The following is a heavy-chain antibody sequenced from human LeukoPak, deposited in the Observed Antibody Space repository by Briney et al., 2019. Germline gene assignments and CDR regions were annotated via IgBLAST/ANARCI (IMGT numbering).Heavy chain of an antibody. Sequence: GGSLRLSCAASGFTFDDYAMHWVRQAPGKGLEWVSGISWNSGSIGYADSVKGRFTISRDNAKNSLYLQMNSLRAEDTAVYYCARDFRGAYYYYMDVWGKGTTVTISS. CDR2: ISWNSGSI. CDR1: GFTFDDYA. CDR3: ARDFRGAYYYYMDV. V-gene: IGHV3-9*01. J-gene: IGHJ6*03.